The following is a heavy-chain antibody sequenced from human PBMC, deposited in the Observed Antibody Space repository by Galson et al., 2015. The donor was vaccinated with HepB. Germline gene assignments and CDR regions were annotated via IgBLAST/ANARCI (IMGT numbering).Heavy chain of an antibody. CDR2: INAGNGNT. J-gene: IGHJ4*02. D-gene: IGHD3-22*01. CDR3: ARGGAYYYDSSGYSF. CDR1: GYTFTSYA. V-gene: IGHV1-3*01. Sequence: SVKVSCKASGYTFTSYAMHWVRQAPGQRLEWMGWINAGNGNTKYSQKFQGRVTITRDTSASTAYMELSSLRSEDTAVYYCARGGAYYYDSSGYSFWGQGTLVTVSS.